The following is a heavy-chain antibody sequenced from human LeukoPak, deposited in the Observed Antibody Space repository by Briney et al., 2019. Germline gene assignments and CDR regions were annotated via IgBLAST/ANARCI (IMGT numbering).Heavy chain of an antibody. CDR1: GGSFSGYY. CDR3: ARDAGRITIFGVVIKGVWFDP. CDR2: INHSGST. J-gene: IGHJ5*02. V-gene: IGHV4-34*01. Sequence: KSSETLSLTCAVYGGSFSGYYWSWIRQPPGKGLEWIGEINHSGSTNYNPSLKSRVTISVDTPKNQFSLKLSSVTAADTAVYYCARDAGRITIFGVVIKGVWFDPWGQGTLVTVSS. D-gene: IGHD3-3*01.